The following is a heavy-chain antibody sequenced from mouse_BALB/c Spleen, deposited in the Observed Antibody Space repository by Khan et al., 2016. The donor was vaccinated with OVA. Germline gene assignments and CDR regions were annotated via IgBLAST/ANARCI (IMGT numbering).Heavy chain of an antibody. CDR2: IWSDGST. Sequence: QVQLKESGPALVAPSQSLSITCTISGFSLTNYGVHWVRQPPGKGLEWLVVIWSDGSTTYNSALNSRLSISKDNSKSQVFLKMNSLQTDDTAMYYCARQPYYHYYIMDCWGQGTSVTVSS. V-gene: IGHV2-6-1*01. J-gene: IGHJ4*01. CDR1: GFSLTNYG. D-gene: IGHD2-10*01. CDR3: ARQPYYHYYIMDC.